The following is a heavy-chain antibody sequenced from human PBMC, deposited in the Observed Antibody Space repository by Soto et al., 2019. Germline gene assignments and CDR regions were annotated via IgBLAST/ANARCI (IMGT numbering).Heavy chain of an antibody. CDR3: ARHNSSGYDAFDI. CDR2: IYPGDSDT. Sequence: GESLRIACRGCGYSFTSYWIGWVRQMPGKGLEWMGIIYPGDSDTRYSPSFQGQVTISADKSISTAYLQWSSLKASDTAMYYCARHNSSGYDAFDIWGQGTMVTVSS. J-gene: IGHJ3*02. V-gene: IGHV5-51*01. CDR1: GYSFTSYW. D-gene: IGHD3-22*01.